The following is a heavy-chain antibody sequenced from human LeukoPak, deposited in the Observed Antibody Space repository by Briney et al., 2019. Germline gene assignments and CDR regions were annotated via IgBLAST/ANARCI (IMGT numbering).Heavy chain of an antibody. CDR1: GGPFSSYY. D-gene: IGHD3-10*01. V-gene: IGHV4-59*07. J-gene: IGHJ6*02. CDR3: ASSGRRFAYYGMDV. Sequence: SDTLSLTCTVSGGPFSSYYWRWMRQPPGKGLEWIGYIYYSGSTNYNPSLKRRVTISVDTSKNQFSLKLSSVTAAGTAEYYGASSGRRFAYYGMDVWGQGTTVTVSS. CDR2: IYYSGST.